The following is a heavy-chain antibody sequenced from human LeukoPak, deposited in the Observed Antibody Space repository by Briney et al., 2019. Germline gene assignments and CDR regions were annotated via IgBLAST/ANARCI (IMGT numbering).Heavy chain of an antibody. V-gene: IGHV3-21*01. J-gene: IGHJ4*02. Sequence: PGESLRLSCAASGFTFSSYTMSWVREAPGKGLEWVSSISSSINYIYHADSVKGRFTISRDDAQNSVYLQMNSLKDEDTAVYYCARSRTSSPYDKNLNFWGQGTLAIVSS. CDR1: GFTFSSYT. CDR2: ISSSINYI. CDR3: ARSRTSSPYDKNLNF. D-gene: IGHD1-14*01.